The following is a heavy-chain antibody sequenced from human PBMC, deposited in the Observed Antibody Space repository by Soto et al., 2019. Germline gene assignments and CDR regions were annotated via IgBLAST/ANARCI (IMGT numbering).Heavy chain of an antibody. CDR1: GGSISSGGYY. D-gene: IGHD6-13*01. CDR2: IYYSGST. J-gene: IGHJ4*02. V-gene: IGHV4-31*03. Sequence: QVQLQESGPGLVKPSQTLSLTCTVSGGSISSGGYYWSWIRQHPGKGLEWIGYIYYSGSTYYNQSVKSRVTISVDTSKNQFSLKLSSVTAADTAVYYCARQEAGLAAAIMWEYWGQGTLVTVSS. CDR3: ARQEAGLAAAIMWEY.